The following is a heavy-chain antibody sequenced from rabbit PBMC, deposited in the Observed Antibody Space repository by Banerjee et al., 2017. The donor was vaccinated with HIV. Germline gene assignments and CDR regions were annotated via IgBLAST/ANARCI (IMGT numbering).Heavy chain of an antibody. CDR3: ARDDVYAVGGNYMKYFNL. CDR1: GFSFSSYYY. J-gene: IGHJ4*01. D-gene: IGHD8-1*01. CDR2: IGTGGGST. V-gene: IGHV1S40*01. Sequence: QSLEESGGDLVKPGASLTLTCTASGFSFSSYYYMCWVRQAPGKGLEWIACIGTGGGSTYYASWAKGRFTISKTSSTTVTLQMTSLTAADTATYFCARDDVYAVGGNYMKYFNLWGPGTLVTVS.